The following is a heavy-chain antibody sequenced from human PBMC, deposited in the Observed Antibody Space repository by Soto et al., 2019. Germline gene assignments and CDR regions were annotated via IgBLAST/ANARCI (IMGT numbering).Heavy chain of an antibody. J-gene: IGHJ5*02. CDR2: IIPIFGTA. CDR1: GGTFSSYA. V-gene: IGHV1-69*13. D-gene: IGHD3-9*01. Sequence: ASVKVSCKASGGTFSSYAISWVRQAPGQGLEWMGGIIPIFGTANYAQKFQGRVTITADESTSTAYMELSSLRSEDTAVYYCAREDILTGFQANCFDPWGQGTLVTVSS. CDR3: AREDILTGFQANCFDP.